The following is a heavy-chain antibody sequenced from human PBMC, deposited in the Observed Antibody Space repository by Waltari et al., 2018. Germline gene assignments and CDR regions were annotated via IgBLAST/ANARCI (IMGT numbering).Heavy chain of an antibody. CDR3: ARRGAAYRHFDS. CDR2: IAAWGTT. D-gene: IGHD6-25*01. J-gene: IGHJ4*02. CDR1: GHSISSTSYY. Sequence: QLQLQESGPGLVKPSETLFLTCTVSGHSISSTSYYWAWIRQSPGKALEWLGSIAAWGTTYYNLSLKSQISISVDTSNNQFSLSVTSLTATDTAIFYCARRGAAYRHFDSWGQGTLITVSS. V-gene: IGHV4-39*01.